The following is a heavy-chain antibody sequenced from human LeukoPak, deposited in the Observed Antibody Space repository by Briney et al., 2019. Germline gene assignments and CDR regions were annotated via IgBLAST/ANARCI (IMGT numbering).Heavy chain of an antibody. D-gene: IGHD1-26*01. Sequence: RGGCLRLSCAPSGFTFSRYWMHWVRQVPGRGLGWVSRIDGDGSSTSYADFVKGRFTISRDNAQNTLYLQMNSLRVEDTAVYYCIIDYGAVGATNAFDMWAQGTIVSVSS. CDR3: IIDYGAVGATNAFDM. V-gene: IGHV3-74*01. CDR1: GFTFSRYW. CDR2: IDGDGSST. J-gene: IGHJ3*02.